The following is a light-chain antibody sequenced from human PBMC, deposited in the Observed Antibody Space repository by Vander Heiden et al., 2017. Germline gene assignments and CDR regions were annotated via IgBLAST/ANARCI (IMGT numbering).Light chain of an antibody. J-gene: IGKJ1*01. Sequence: DMQMTQSPSSLSASVGDRVTITCRASQSISSYLNWYQQKPGKAPKLLIYAASSLQSGVPSRFSGSGSGTDFTLTIITLQPEDFATYYCQQSDSTPWTFGQGTKVEIK. V-gene: IGKV1-39*01. CDR3: QQSDSTPWT. CDR2: AAS. CDR1: QSISSY.